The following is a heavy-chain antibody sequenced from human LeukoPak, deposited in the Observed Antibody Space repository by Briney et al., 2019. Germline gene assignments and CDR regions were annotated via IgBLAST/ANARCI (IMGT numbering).Heavy chain of an antibody. CDR1: GFTFSSYT. J-gene: IGHJ3*02. D-gene: IGHD4-17*01. CDR3: AREPMTTAILDAFDI. Sequence: GGSLRLSCAASGFTFSSYTMNWVRQAPGKGLEWVSSISSSSNYIYYADSVKGRFTVSRDSDKNSMYLQMNSLRAEDTAVYYCAREPMTTAILDAFDIWGQGTMVTVSS. CDR2: ISSSSNYI. V-gene: IGHV3-21*01.